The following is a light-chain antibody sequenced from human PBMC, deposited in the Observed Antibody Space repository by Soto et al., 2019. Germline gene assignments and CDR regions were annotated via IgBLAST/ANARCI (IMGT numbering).Light chain of an antibody. CDR1: ESVITY. Sequence: DIQMTQSPSSLSASVGDRVTITCRASESVITYLNWYRQKPGKAPNLLIHTASTLESGVPTRFSGSGSGTDFTLNISSLQPEDFGIYYCQQSYSNPPTFGGGTKVEI. V-gene: IGKV1-39*01. CDR3: QQSYSNPPT. CDR2: TAS. J-gene: IGKJ4*01.